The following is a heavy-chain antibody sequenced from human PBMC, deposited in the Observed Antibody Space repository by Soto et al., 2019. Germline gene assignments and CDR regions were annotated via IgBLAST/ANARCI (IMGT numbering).Heavy chain of an antibody. CDR2: IYSGGST. CDR1: RFTVNSTY. Sequence: PGGSLRLSCAASRFTVNSTYMSWVLQTPGKGLEWVSVIYSGGSTYYADSVKGRFTISGDNSKNTMYLQMNSLRAEDTAVYYCARDYKTCPYNSGCLPHAFDIWGQGTMVTVSS. J-gene: IGHJ3*02. CDR3: ARDYKTCPYNSGCLPHAFDI. D-gene: IGHD6-19*01. V-gene: IGHV3-66*02.